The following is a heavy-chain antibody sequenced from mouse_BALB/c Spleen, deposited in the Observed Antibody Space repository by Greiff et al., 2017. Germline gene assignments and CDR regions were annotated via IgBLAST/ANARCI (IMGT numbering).Heavy chain of an antibody. Sequence: EVKLMESGAELVRSGASVKLSCTASGFNIKDYYMHWVKQRPEQGLEWIGWIDPENGDTEYAPKFQGKATMTADTSSNTAYLQLSSLTSEDTAVYYCNAVWSGFAYWGQGTLVTVAA. D-gene: IGHD2-10*02. J-gene: IGHJ3*01. CDR2: IDPENGDT. V-gene: IGHV14-4*02. CDR3: NAVWSGFAY. CDR1: GFNIKDYY.